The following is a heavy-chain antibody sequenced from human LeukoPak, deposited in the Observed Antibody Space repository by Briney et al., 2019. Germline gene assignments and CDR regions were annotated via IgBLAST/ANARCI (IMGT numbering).Heavy chain of an antibody. CDR3: AKGYMDV. J-gene: IGHJ6*03. V-gene: IGHV3-23*01. CDR1: GFTFSSYA. Sequence: GGSLRLSCGASGFTFSSYAMSWIRQAPGKGLEWVSGISGSDGYTYYADSVKGRFTISRDNSKNTLSLQMNSLRAEDTAVYYCAKGYMDVWGKGTTVTVSS. CDR2: ISGSDGYT.